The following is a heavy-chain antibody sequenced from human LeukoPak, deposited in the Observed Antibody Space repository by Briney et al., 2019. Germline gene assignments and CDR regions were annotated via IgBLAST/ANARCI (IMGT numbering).Heavy chain of an antibody. V-gene: IGHV3-74*01. CDR2: INSDGSST. J-gene: IGHJ4*02. CDR1: GFSFSSYW. CDR3: AREGVLVKMVNY. Sequence: GGSPRLSCAASGFSFSSYWMHWVRQAPGKGLVWVSRINSDGSSTTYADSVKGRFTISRDNAKNTLYLQMNSLRAEDTAVYYCAREGVLVKMVNYWGQGTLVTVSS. D-gene: IGHD4-23*01.